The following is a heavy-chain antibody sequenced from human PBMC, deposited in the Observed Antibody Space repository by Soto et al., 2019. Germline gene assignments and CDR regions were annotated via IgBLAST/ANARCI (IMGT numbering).Heavy chain of an antibody. Sequence: SETLSLTCTVYGGSISSINNHFSNHYCSWIRLSQGKGLEWIGYISNIGFTRYNPSLKSRVSISVDTSKNQFSLKLTSVTAADTAVYYCTTQGFGGLHGLVDVWGQGTTVT. CDR3: TTQGFGGLHGLVDV. J-gene: IGHJ6*02. CDR2: ISNIGFT. CDR1: GGSISSINNHFSNHY. D-gene: IGHD3-10*01. V-gene: IGHV4-59*08.